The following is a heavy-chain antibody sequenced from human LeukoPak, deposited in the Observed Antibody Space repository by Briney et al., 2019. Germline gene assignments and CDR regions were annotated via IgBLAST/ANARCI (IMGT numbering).Heavy chain of an antibody. V-gene: IGHV4-39*01. CDR2: IYSSGST. CDR1: GGSISSSYYY. CDR3: ARHSGP. J-gene: IGHJ5*02. Sequence: SETLSLTCTVSGGSISSSYYYWGWIRQPPGKGLEWIGSIYSSGSTYYNPSLKSRVTISVDTSRNQFSLKLTSVTAADTAVYYCARHSGPWGQGTLVTVSS.